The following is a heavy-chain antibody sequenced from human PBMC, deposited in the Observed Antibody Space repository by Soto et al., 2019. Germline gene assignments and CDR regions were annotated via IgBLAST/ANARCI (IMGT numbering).Heavy chain of an antibody. D-gene: IGHD6-19*01. J-gene: IGHJ4*02. Sequence: GGSLRLSCAASGFTFSSYAMHWVRQAPGKGLEWVAVISYDGSNKYYADSVKGRFTISRDNSKNTLYLQMNSLRAEDTAVYYCATPMGGWLALNYFDYWGQGTLVTVSS. V-gene: IGHV3-30-3*01. CDR3: ATPMGGWLALNYFDY. CDR1: GFTFSSYA. CDR2: ISYDGSNK.